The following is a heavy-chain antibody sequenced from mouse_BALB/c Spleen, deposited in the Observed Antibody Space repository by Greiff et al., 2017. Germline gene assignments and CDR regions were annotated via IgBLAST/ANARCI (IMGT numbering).Heavy chain of an antibody. D-gene: IGHD1-1*01. CDR1: GFAFSSYD. CDR3: ARYYYGSSYHAMDY. Sequence: VMLVESGGGLVKPGGSLKLSCAASGFAFSSYDMSWVRQTPEKRLEWVAYISSGGGSTYYPDTVKGRFTISRDNAKNTLYLQMSSLKSEDTAMYYCARYYYGSSYHAMDYWGQGTSVTVSS. CDR2: ISSGGGST. V-gene: IGHV5-12-1*01. J-gene: IGHJ4*01.